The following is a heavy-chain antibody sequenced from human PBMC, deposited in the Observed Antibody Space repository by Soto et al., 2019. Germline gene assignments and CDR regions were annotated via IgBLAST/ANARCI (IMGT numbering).Heavy chain of an antibody. CDR2: INPSGGST. J-gene: IGHJ5*02. CDR3: AAGLAAAGARGGNNCFDP. Sequence: ASVKVSCKASGYTFTSYYMHWVRQAPGQGLEWMGIINPSGGSTSYAQKSQGRVTMTRDTSTSTVYMELSSLRSEDTAVYYCAAGLAAAGARGGNNCFDPWGQGTLVTVSS. D-gene: IGHD6-13*01. CDR1: GYTFTSYY. V-gene: IGHV1-46*01.